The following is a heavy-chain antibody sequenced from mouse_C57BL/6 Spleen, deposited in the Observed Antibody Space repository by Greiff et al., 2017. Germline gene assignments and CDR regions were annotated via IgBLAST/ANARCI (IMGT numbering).Heavy chain of an antibody. J-gene: IGHJ3*01. V-gene: IGHV1-53*01. Sequence: QVQLKQPGTELVKPGASVKLSCKASGYTFTSYWMHWVKQRPGQGLEWIGNLNPSNGGTNYNEKFKSKATLTVDQSSSTAYMLLSSLTSEDSAVYFCARSDGYYVPFAYWGQGTLVTVSA. CDR2: LNPSNGGT. CDR3: ARSDGYYVPFAY. D-gene: IGHD2-3*01. CDR1: GYTFTSYW.